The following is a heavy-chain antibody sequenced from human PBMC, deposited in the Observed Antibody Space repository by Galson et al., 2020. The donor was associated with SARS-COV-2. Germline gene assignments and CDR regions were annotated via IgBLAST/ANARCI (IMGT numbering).Heavy chain of an antibody. J-gene: IGHJ4*02. CDR2: IYTSGST. CDR1: GGSISSGSYY. V-gene: IGHV4-61*02. CDR3: ARVSITMIVDY. D-gene: IGHD3-22*01. Sequence: SETLSLTCTVSGGSISSGSYYWSWIRQPAGKGLEWIGRIYTSGSTNYNPSLKSRVTISVDTSKNQFSLKLSSVTAADTAVYYCARVSITMIVDYWGQGTLVTVSS.